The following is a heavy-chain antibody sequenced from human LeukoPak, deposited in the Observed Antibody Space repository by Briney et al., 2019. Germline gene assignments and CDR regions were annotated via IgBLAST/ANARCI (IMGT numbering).Heavy chain of an antibody. V-gene: IGHV4-39*01. J-gene: IGHJ4*02. CDR3: ARHRNMVRGATRGPIDY. CDR1: GGSISSSSYY. D-gene: IGHD3-10*01. Sequence: SETLSLTCTVSGGSISSSSYYWGWIRQPPGKGLEWIGSIYYGGSTYYNPSLKSRVTIPVDTSKNQFSLKLSSVTAADTAVYYCARHRNMVRGATRGPIDYWGQGTLVTVSS. CDR2: IYYGGST.